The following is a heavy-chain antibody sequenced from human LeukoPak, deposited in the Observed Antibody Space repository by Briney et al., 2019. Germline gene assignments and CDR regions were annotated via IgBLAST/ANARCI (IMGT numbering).Heavy chain of an antibody. D-gene: IGHD6-19*01. CDR2: TYYRSKRYN. J-gene: IGHJ4*02. CDR1: GDRVSSNSAA. CDR3: SRALSDGTVAGFDY. V-gene: IGHV6-1*01. Sequence: SQTLSLTCAISGDRVSSNSAAWNWIRPSPSRGLEWLGRTYYRSKRYNDYAVSVKSRITINSDTSKNQISLQLNSVTPEDTAVYYCSRALSDGTVAGFDYWGQGTLVTVSS.